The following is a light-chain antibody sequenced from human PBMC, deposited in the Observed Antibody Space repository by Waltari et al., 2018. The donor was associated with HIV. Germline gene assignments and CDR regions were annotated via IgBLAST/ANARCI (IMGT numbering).Light chain of an antibody. CDR2: RDT. CDR1: VLSRLY. J-gene: IGLJ2*01. CDR3: QSGVNSGPHVV. V-gene: IGLV3-25*03. Sequence: SYELTQPPSLSVSPGPTAGIPCSGDVLSRLYSYWYRQKPGQAPVMVRYRDTERPSGIPGRFSGSKSGTTVTLTIGGVQAEDEADYYCQSGVNSGPHVVFGGGTTLTVL.